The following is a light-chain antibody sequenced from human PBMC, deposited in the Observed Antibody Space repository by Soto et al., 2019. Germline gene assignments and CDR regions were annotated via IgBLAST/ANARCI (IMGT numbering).Light chain of an antibody. V-gene: IGLV2-14*01. CDR1: SSDIGGYDY. CDR2: DVR. J-gene: IGLJ1*01. Sequence: QSVLTQPASVSGSPGQSSTISCTGTSSDIGGYDYVSWYQQRPGKAPKLMIYDVRYRPSGVSNRFSGSKSGNTASLTISGLQAEDAADSYCCSYTRTSNHYFFGSGTKVTVL. CDR3: CSYTRTSNHYF.